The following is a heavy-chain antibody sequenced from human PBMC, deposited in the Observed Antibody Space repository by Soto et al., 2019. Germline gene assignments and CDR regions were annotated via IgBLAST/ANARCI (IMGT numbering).Heavy chain of an antibody. J-gene: IGHJ5*02. D-gene: IGHD4-17*01. Sequence: QVQLVQSGAEVKKPGASVKVSCKASGYTFTSYGISWVRQAPGQGLEWMGWISAYNGNTNYAQKLKGRVIMTTDTSTSTAYMELRSLRSDDTAVYYCASHPRTTVTTMGWFDPWGQGTLVTVSS. CDR3: ASHPRTTVTTMGWFDP. CDR1: GYTFTSYG. V-gene: IGHV1-18*01. CDR2: ISAYNGNT.